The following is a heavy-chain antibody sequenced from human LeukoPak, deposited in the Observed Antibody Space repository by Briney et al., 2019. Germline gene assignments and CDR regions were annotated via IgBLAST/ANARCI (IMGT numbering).Heavy chain of an antibody. V-gene: IGHV3-7*01. CDR1: GFTFSNYW. CDR2: IKQDGSEK. D-gene: IGHD2-2*01. Sequence: GGSLRLSCAATGFTFSNYWMSWVRQAPGKGLEWVANIKQDGSEKYYVDSVKGRFTISRDNAKNSLYLQMSSLRAEDTAVYYCARDPCTSTSCYFDYWGQGTLVSVSS. CDR3: ARDPCTSTSCYFDY. J-gene: IGHJ4*02.